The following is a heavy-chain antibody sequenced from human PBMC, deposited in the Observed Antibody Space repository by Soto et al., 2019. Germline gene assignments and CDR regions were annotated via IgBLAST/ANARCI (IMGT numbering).Heavy chain of an antibody. CDR1: GCTFSSYA. Sequence: PGGSVRLSCAASGCTFSSYAMHWVRQTTGKGLEWVAVISYDGSNKYYADSVKGRFTISRDNTKNTLYLQMNSLRAEDTAVYYCARDISGSYLFPGPPDYFDYWGQGTLVTVSS. CDR2: ISYDGSNK. D-gene: IGHD1-26*01. J-gene: IGHJ4*02. CDR3: ARDISGSYLFPGPPDYFDY. V-gene: IGHV3-30-3*01.